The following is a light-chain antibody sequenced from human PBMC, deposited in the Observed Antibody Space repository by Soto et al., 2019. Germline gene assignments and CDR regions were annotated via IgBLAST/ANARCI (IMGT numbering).Light chain of an antibody. CDR1: SGSVSTSYY. CDR3: VLYMGSGHWV. Sequence: QAVVTQEPSFSVSPGGTVTLTCGLSSGSVSTSYYPSWYQQTPGQAPRTLIYSTNTRSSGVPDRFSGSILGNKAALTITGAQADDESYYYCVLYMGSGHWVFGGGTKLTVL. CDR2: STN. J-gene: IGLJ3*02. V-gene: IGLV8-61*01.